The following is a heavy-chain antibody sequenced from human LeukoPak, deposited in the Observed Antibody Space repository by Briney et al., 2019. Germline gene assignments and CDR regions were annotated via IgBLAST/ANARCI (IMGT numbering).Heavy chain of an antibody. CDR3: ARGTGGAYYFDY. D-gene: IGHD3-16*01. Sequence: SVKVSCKASGGTFTSYAISWVRQAPGQGLEWMGRIIPIFGIANYAQKFQGRVTITADKSTSTAYMELSSLRSEDTAVYYCARGTGGAYYFDYWGQGTLVTVSS. CDR2: IIPIFGIA. CDR1: GGTFTSYA. J-gene: IGHJ4*02. V-gene: IGHV1-69*04.